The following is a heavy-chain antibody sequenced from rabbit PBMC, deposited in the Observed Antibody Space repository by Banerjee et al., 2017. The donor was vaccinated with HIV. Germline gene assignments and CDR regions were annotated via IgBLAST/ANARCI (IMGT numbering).Heavy chain of an antibody. J-gene: IGHJ6*01. D-gene: IGHD8-1*01. V-gene: IGHV1S45*01. Sequence: EESGGGLVQPEGSLTLTCTASGFSFSSGHWICWVRQAPGKGLEWIACIYADSSGSTYYATWAKGRFTISKTSSPTVTLQMTSLTAADTATYFCARDPTDYVGSGYGRWGPGTLVTVS. CDR3: ARDPTDYVGSGYGR. CDR1: GFSFSSGHW. CDR2: IYADSSGST.